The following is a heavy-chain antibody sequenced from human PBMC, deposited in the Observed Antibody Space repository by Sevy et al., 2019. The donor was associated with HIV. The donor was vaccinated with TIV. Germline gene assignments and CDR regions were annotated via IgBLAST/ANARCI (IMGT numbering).Heavy chain of an antibody. V-gene: IGHV3-23*01. CDR1: GFTFSSYA. D-gene: IGHD2-2*02. CDR3: AKDQYLTGYCSSTSCYRQDYYYYYGMDV. Sequence: GGSLRLSCAASGFTFSSYAMSWVRQAPGKGLEWVSAISGSGGSTYYADSVKGRFTISRDNSKNTLYLQMNSLRAEDTAVYYCAKDQYLTGYCSSTSCYRQDYYYYYGMDVWGQGTTVTVSS. J-gene: IGHJ6*02. CDR2: ISGSGGST.